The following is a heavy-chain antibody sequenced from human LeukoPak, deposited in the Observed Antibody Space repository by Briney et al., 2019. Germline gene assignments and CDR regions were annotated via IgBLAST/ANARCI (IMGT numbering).Heavy chain of an antibody. D-gene: IGHD3-16*01. V-gene: IGHV3-48*01. CDR1: GFTFSTYS. J-gene: IGHJ4*02. Sequence: GGSLRLSCEVSGFTFSTYSMNWVRQTPGKGLEWVSYISDGGGIVYYADSVKGRFTISRDNAKNSLYLRMNSLRAEDTAVYYCATLVYWGQGTLVTVSS. CDR2: ISDGGGIV. CDR3: ATLVY.